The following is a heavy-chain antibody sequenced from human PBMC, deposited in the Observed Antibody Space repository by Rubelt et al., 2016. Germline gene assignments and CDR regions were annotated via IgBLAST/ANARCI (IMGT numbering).Heavy chain of an antibody. CDR2: I. J-gene: IGHJ5*02. Sequence: IYYADSVKGRFTISRDNARNSLFLQMNSLRAEDTAVYYCTRDLLRIAAAGITYRWGQGTLVTVSS. CDR3: TRDLLRIAAAGITYR. D-gene: IGHD6-13*01. V-gene: IGHV3-11*01.